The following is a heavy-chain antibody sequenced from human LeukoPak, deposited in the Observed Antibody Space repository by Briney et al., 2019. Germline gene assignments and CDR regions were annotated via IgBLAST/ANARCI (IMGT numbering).Heavy chain of an antibody. CDR3: ASTVVVPAARGGYFDY. Sequence: ASVKVSCKASGYTFTSYGISWVRQAPGQGLEWMGWISAYNGNTNYAQKLQGRVTMTTDTSTSTAYMELRSLRSDDTAVYYCASTVVVPAARGGYFDYWGQGTLVTVSS. J-gene: IGHJ4*02. V-gene: IGHV1-18*01. CDR2: ISAYNGNT. D-gene: IGHD2-2*01. CDR1: GYTFTSYG.